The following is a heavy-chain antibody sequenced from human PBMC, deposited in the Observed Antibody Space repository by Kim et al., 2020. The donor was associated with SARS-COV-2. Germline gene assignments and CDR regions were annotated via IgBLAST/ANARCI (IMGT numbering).Heavy chain of an antibody. J-gene: IGHJ4*02. CDR2: IYTSGST. V-gene: IGHV4-61*02. CDR1: GGSISSGSYY. D-gene: IGHD6-19*01. CDR3: ARDAYSSGGFDY. Sequence: SETLSLTCTVSGGSISSGSYYWSWIRQPAGKGLEWIGRIYTSGSTNYNPSLKSRVTISVDTSKNQFSLKLSSVTAADTAVYYCARDAYSSGGFDYWGQGTLVTVSS.